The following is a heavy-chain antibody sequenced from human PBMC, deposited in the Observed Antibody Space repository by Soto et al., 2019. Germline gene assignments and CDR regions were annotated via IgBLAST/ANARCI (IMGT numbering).Heavy chain of an antibody. Sequence: ASVKVSCKVSGYTLTELSMHWVRQAPGKGLEWMGGFDPEDGETIYAQKFQGRVTMTEDTSTDTAYMELSSLRSEDTAVYYCATGPAVYNWIYWFDPWGHLTLVPVSS. J-gene: IGHJ5*02. CDR1: GYTLTELS. D-gene: IGHD1-20*01. V-gene: IGHV1-24*01. CDR3: ATGPAVYNWIYWFDP. CDR2: FDPEDGET.